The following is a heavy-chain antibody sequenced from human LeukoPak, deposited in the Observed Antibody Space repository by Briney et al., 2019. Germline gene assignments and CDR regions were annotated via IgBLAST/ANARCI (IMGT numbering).Heavy chain of an antibody. CDR1: GFTFTIYD. Sequence: GASVKVSRKASGFTFTIYDINCVRQAPGQGLEWMGCINPNSGGTNYAQKFQGWVTMTRDTSISTAYMELSSLRSDDTAVYSCAREPKREGSFGYWGQGTLVTVSS. CDR3: AREPKREGSFGY. D-gene: IGHD2-15*01. CDR2: INPNSGGT. V-gene: IGHV1-2*04. J-gene: IGHJ4*02.